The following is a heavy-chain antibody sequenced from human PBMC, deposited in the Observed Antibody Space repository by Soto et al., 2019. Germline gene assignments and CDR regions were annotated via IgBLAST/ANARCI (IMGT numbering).Heavy chain of an antibody. CDR2: IYPGDSDT. CDR3: ARPHYYGSDRYYFDY. V-gene: IGHV5-51*01. D-gene: IGHD3-10*01. Sequence: PGGSLKISCKGSGYSFTSYWIGWVRQMPGKGLEWMGIIYPGDSDTRYSPSFQGQVTISADKSISTAYLQWSSLKASDTAMYYCARPHYYGSDRYYFDYWGQGTLVTVSS. CDR1: GYSFTSYW. J-gene: IGHJ4*02.